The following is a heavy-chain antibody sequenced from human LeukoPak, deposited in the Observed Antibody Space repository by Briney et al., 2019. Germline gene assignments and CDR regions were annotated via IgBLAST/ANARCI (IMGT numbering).Heavy chain of an antibody. V-gene: IGHV3-30*18. CDR2: ISYDGSNK. J-gene: IGHJ3*01. Sequence: GGSLRLSCAASGFTFSSYGMHWVRQAPGKGLEWVAVISYDGSNKYYADSVKGRFTISRDNSKNTLYLQMNSLRAEDTAEYYCAKSLLTTASGTGRAFDLWGQGTMVTVSS. CDR3: AKSLLTTASGTGRAFDL. CDR1: GFTFSSYG. D-gene: IGHD1-26*01.